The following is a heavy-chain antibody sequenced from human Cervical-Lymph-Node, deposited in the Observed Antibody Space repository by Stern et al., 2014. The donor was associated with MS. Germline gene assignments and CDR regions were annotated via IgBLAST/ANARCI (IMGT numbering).Heavy chain of an antibody. V-gene: IGHV1-18*01. CDR2: ISTNNRNT. J-gene: IGHJ5*02. Sequence: VQLVESGAEVKKPGASVKVSCKASGYIFTTYGITWVRQAPGQGLEWMGWISTNNRNTHYAQKFQGRVTMTTDTSTTTAYMELRSLRSDDTAVYYCARLLELRGNWFDPWGQGTLVTVSS. CDR1: GYIFTTYG. CDR3: ARLLELRGNWFDP. D-gene: IGHD1-26*01.